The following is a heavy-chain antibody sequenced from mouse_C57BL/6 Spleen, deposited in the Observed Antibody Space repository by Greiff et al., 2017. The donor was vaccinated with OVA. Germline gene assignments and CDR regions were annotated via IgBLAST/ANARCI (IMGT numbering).Heavy chain of an antibody. D-gene: IGHD2-4*01. CDR1: GYTFTSYW. Sequence: QVQLQQSGAELVKPGASVKMSCKASGYTFTSYWITWVKQRPGQGLEWIGDIYPGSGSTNYNEKFKSKATLTVDTSSSTAYMQLSSLTSEDSAVYYCARCYYDYGYAMDYWGQGTSVTVSS. V-gene: IGHV1-55*01. J-gene: IGHJ4*01. CDR3: ARCYYDYGYAMDY. CDR2: IYPGSGST.